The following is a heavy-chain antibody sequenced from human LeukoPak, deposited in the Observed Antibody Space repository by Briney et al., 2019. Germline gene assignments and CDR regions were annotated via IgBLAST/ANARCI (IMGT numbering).Heavy chain of an antibody. J-gene: IGHJ4*02. CDR2: IYYSGTT. Sequence: PSETLSLTCTVSGGSISSSSYYWGWIRQPPGKGLEWIANIYYSGTTYYTPSLKSRVTISLDTSKNQFSLKLNSVTASDTAVYYCARWEYASGGYFDSWGQGTLVTVSS. CDR1: GGSISSSSYY. V-gene: IGHV4-39*01. D-gene: IGHD3-10*01. CDR3: ARWEYASGGYFDS.